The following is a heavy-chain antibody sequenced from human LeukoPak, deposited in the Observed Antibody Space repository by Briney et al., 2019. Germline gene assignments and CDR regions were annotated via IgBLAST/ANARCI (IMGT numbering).Heavy chain of an antibody. V-gene: IGHV1-8*02. J-gene: IGHJ5*02. CDR1: GYTFTGYY. CDR3: ARAVRGVIIGENWFDP. D-gene: IGHD3-10*01. CDR2: MNPNSGNT. Sequence: ASVKVSCKASGYTFTGYYMHWVRQAPGQGLEWMGWMNPNSGNTGYAQKFQGRVTMTRNTSISTAYMELSSLRSEDTAVYYCARAVRGVIIGENWFDPWGQGTLVTVSS.